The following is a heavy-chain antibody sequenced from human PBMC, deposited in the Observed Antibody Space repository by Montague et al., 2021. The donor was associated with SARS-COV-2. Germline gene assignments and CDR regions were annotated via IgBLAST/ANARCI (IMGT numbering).Heavy chain of an antibody. Sequence: SLRLSCAASGFTFSNYWLSWVRQAPGMGLEWVANIKQDGSEINYLDSVKGRFTISRDNSKNSLVLQMNSLRAEDTTLYFCARVSEGESNNSQYRAFDVWGQGTMVTVSS. V-gene: IGHV3-7*01. J-gene: IGHJ3*01. D-gene: IGHD1-1*01. CDR2: IKQDGSEI. CDR1: GFTFSNYW. CDR3: ARVSEGESNNSQYRAFDV.